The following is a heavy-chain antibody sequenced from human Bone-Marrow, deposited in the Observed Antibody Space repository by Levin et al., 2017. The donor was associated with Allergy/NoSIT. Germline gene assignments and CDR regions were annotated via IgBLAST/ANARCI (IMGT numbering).Heavy chain of an antibody. CDR3: ARDTVTTDYYFDY. CDR2: ISFDGSNK. D-gene: IGHD4-17*01. J-gene: IGHJ4*02. CDR1: GFRFSSHT. Sequence: GGSLRLSCAASGFRFSSHTMHWVRQAPGKGLEWVAAISFDGSNKDYADSVKGRFTISRDNSKKTLFLQLTALSPEDRAVYYCARDTVTTDYYFDYWGQGALVTVSS. V-gene: IGHV3-30-3*01.